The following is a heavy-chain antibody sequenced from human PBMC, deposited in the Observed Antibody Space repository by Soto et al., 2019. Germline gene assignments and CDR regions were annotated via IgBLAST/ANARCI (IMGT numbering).Heavy chain of an antibody. J-gene: IGHJ4*02. V-gene: IGHV4-4*02. CDR3: ATRFDGLGSYEY. CDR1: GGSISSSKW. D-gene: IGHD3-10*01. CDR2: IYHSGTT. Sequence: SETLSLTCAVSGGSISSSKWWTWVRQPPGKGLEWIGEIYHSGTTNYIPSLKSRVTISVDKSKNQFSLKLTSVTAADTAVYYCATRFDGLGSYEYWGQGTLVTVSS.